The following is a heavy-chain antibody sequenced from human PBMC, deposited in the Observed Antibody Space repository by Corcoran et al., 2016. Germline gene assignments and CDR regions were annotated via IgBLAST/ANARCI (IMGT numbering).Heavy chain of an antibody. CDR2: ISSSSSYI. CDR3: ARDSGYYYDSSGYLYYYYYGMDV. J-gene: IGHJ6*02. CDR1: GFTFSSYS. V-gene: IGHV3-21*01. Sequence: EVQLVESGGGLVKPGGSLRLSCAASGFTFSSYSMNWVRQAPGKGLEWVSSISSSSSYIYYADSVKGRFTISRDNAKNSLYLQMNSLRAEDTAVYYCARDSGYYYDSSGYLYYYYYGMDVWGQGTTVTVSS. D-gene: IGHD3-22*01.